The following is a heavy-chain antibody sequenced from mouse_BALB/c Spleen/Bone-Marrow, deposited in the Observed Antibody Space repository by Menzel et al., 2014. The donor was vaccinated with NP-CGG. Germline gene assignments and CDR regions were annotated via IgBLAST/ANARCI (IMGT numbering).Heavy chain of an antibody. CDR1: GFTFSSYT. V-gene: IGHV5-12-2*01. CDR2: ISNGGGST. Sequence: EVKVVESGGGLVQPGGSLKLSCAASGFTFSSYTMSLVRQTPEKRLDWVAYISNGGGSTYYPDTVKGRFTISRDNAKNTLYLQMSSLKSEDTAMYYCARGNGFAYWGQGTLVTVSA. CDR3: ARGNGFAY. J-gene: IGHJ3*01.